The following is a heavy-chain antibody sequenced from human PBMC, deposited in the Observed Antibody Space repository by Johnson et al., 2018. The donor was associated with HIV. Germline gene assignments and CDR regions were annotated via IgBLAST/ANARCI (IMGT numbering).Heavy chain of an antibody. CDR3: ARVRVKRVQSSSWYGGAFDL. CDR1: GFTFSSYA. V-gene: IGHV3-23*04. J-gene: IGHJ3*01. Sequence: VQLVESGGGVVQPGRSLRLSCAASGFTFSSYAMSWVRQAPGKGLEWVSAISGSGGSTYYADSVKGRFTISRDNSKNTLYLQMNSLRAEETAVYYCARVRVKRVQSSSWYGGAFDLWGQGTMVTVSS. D-gene: IGHD2-2*01. CDR2: ISGSGGST.